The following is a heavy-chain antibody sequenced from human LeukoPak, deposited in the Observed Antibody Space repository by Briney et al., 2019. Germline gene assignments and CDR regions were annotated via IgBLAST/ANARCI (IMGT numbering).Heavy chain of an antibody. Sequence: PSETLSLTCTVSGGSISSYYWSWIRQPRGKGLEWIGYIYYSGSTNYNPSLKSRVTISVDTSKNQFSLKLSSVTAADTAVYYCASCERGYSYGYDYYYYMDVWGKGTTVTVSS. CDR1: GGSISSYY. D-gene: IGHD5-18*01. V-gene: IGHV4-59*01. CDR2: IYYSGST. CDR3: ASCERGYSYGYDYYYYMDV. J-gene: IGHJ6*03.